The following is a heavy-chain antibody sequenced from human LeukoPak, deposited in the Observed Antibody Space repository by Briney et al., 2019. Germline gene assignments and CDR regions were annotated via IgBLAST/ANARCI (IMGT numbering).Heavy chain of an antibody. Sequence: SGTLSLTCTVSGGSISSYDWSWIRQPPGKGLEWIGYIYTSGSTNYNPSLKSRVTISVDTSKNQFSLKLSSVTAADTAVYYCARQNPYYDILYYSSMDVWGKGTTVTVSS. V-gene: IGHV4-4*09. CDR1: GGSISSYD. CDR2: IYTSGST. D-gene: IGHD3-9*01. CDR3: ARQNPYYDILYYSSMDV. J-gene: IGHJ6*03.